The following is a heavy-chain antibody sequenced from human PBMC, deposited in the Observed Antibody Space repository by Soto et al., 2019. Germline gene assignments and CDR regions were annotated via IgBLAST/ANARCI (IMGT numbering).Heavy chain of an antibody. J-gene: IGHJ4*02. D-gene: IGHD3-3*01. CDR3: AQRPLDYGTSIFAY. V-gene: IGHV3-23*01. CDR2: ISDSGGST. Sequence: HPGGSLRLSCVGSGFTFSNHAMSWVRQAPGEGLEWVSAISDSGGSTYYADSVKGRFTISRDNSKKTLFLQMNSLRADDTAVYYCAQRPLDYGTSIFAYWGQGTLVTVSS. CDR1: GFTFSNHA.